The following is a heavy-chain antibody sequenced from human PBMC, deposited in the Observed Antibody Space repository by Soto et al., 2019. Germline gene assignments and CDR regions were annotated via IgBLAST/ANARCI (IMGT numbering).Heavy chain of an antibody. Sequence: QVQLVESGGGVVQPGRSLRLSCAASGFTFSSYAMHWVRQAPGKGLEWVAVISYDGSNKYYADSVKGRFTISRDNSKNTLYLQMNSLRAEDTAVYYCARADFYYDSSGYYAAFDYWGQGTLVTVSS. J-gene: IGHJ4*02. CDR1: GFTFSSYA. D-gene: IGHD3-22*01. V-gene: IGHV3-30-3*01. CDR2: ISYDGSNK. CDR3: ARADFYYDSSGYYAAFDY.